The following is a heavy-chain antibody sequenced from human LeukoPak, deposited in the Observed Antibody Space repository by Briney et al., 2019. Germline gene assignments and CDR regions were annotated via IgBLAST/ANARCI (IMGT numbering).Heavy chain of an antibody. V-gene: IGHV4-34*01. D-gene: IGHD1-26*01. Sequence: SETLSLTCAVYGGSFSGYYWSWIRQPPGKGLEWIGEINHSGSTNYNPSLKSRVTISVDTSKNQFSLKLSSVTAADTAVHYCAGRVGTYWGQGTLVTVSS. J-gene: IGHJ4*02. CDR3: AGRVGTY. CDR2: INHSGST. CDR1: GGSFSGYY.